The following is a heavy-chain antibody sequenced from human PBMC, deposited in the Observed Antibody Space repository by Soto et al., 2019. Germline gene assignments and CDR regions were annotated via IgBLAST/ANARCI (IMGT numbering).Heavy chain of an antibody. V-gene: IGHV4-59*12. CDR3: ARDLGYGSGSYYNPDYYYGMDV. J-gene: IGHJ6*02. CDR2: IYYSGST. CDR1: GGSISSYY. Sequence: SETLSLTCTVSGGSISSYYWSWIRQPPGKGLEWIGYIYYSGSTNYNPSLKSRVTISVDTSKNQFSLKLSSVTAADTAVYYCARDLGYGSGSYYNPDYYYGMDVWGPGTTVTVSS. D-gene: IGHD3-10*01.